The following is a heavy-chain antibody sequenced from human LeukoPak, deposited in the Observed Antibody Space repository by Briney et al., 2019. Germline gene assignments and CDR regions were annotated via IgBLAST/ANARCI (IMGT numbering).Heavy chain of an antibody. CDR2: ISSSSSYI. CDR3: ARRSAYYDSSGTPNLFDY. CDR1: GFTFSSYS. Sequence: PGGSLRLSCAASGFTFSSYSMNWVRQAPGKGLEWVSSISSSSSYIYYADSVKGRFTISRDNAKNSLYLQMNSLRAEDTAVYYCARRSAYYDSSGTPNLFDYWGQGTLVTVSS. V-gene: IGHV3-21*01. D-gene: IGHD3-22*01. J-gene: IGHJ4*02.